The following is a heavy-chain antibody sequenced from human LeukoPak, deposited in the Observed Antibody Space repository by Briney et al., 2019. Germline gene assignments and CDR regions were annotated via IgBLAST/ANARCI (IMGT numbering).Heavy chain of an antibody. CDR3: ARGRLYYYYYGMDV. Sequence: SETLSLTCTVSGGSISSYYWSWIRQPAGKGLEWIGRIYTSGSTNYNPSLKSRVTISVDTSKNQFSLKLSSVTAADTAVYYCARGRLYYYYYGMDVWGQGTTVTVSS. CDR2: IYTSGST. CDR1: GGSISSYY. V-gene: IGHV4-4*07. J-gene: IGHJ6*02.